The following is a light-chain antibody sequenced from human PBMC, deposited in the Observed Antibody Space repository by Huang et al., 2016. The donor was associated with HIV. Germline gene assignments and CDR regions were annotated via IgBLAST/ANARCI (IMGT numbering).Light chain of an antibody. Sequence: DIQMTQSPSAMSASVGDKVTITCRASQAISNYLVWFQQKPGRAPKRLIYAASSLQRGVPSRFSGSGDGTKCTLTSSSLQPEDFATYYCLQHHAYPRTFGPGTKVEVK. J-gene: IGKJ1*01. CDR1: QAISNY. CDR2: AAS. V-gene: IGKV1-17*03. CDR3: LQHHAYPRT.